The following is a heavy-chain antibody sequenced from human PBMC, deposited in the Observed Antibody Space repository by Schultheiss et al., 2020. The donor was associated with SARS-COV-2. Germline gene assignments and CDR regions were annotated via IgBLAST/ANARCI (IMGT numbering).Heavy chain of an antibody. CDR1: GFTFSSYA. CDR3: VTLPGIAAAGTEYFQH. Sequence: GGSLRLSCAASGFTFSSYAMHWVRQAPGKGLEWVAVIWYDGSNKYYADSVKGRFTISRDNAKNSLYLQMNSLRAEDTALYYCVTLPGIAAAGTEYFQHWGQGTLVTVSS. J-gene: IGHJ1*01. D-gene: IGHD6-13*01. V-gene: IGHV3-30*04. CDR2: IWYDGSNK.